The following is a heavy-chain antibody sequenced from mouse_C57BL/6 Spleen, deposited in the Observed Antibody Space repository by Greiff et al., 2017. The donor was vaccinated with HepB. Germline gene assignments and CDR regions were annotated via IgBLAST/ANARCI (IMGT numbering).Heavy chain of an antibody. CDR1: GFSLTSYA. CDR3: ARDLGYGSSYGYYFDD. CDR2: IWTGGGT. D-gene: IGHD1-1*01. V-gene: IGHV2-9-1*01. J-gene: IGHJ2*01. Sequence: VQLQESGPGLVAPSQSLSITCTVSGFSLTSYAISWVRQPPGQGLEWLGVIWTGGGTNYNSALKSRLSISKDNSKSHVFLKMNSVQTDDTARYYCARDLGYGSSYGYYFDDWGQGTTVTVSS.